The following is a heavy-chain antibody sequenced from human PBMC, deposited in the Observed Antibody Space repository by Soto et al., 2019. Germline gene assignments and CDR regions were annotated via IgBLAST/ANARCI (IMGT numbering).Heavy chain of an antibody. CDR2: IGSGGDT. CDR1: GFTFSSYD. D-gene: IGHD6-19*01. CDR3: ARAGAVAGTAPDY. Sequence: EVQLVESGGGLVQPGGSLRLSCAASGFTFSSYDMHWVRQVIGKGLEWVSGIGSGGDTYYPGSVKGRFTISRENAKNSFYLQMTSLRAGDTAIYYCARAGAVAGTAPDYWGQGTLVAVSS. J-gene: IGHJ4*02. V-gene: IGHV3-13*04.